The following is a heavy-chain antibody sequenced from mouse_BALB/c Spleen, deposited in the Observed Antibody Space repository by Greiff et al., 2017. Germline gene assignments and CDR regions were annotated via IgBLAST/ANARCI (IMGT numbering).Heavy chain of an antibody. CDR3: ASHYGNYCDY. V-gene: IGHV5-17*02. Sequence: EVHLVESGGGLVQPGGSRKLSCAASGFTFSSFGMHWVRQAPEKGLEWVAYISSGSSTIYYADTVKGRFTISRDNPKNTLFLQMTSLRSEDTAMYYCASHYGNYCDYWGQGTTLTVSS. CDR1: GFTFSSFG. J-gene: IGHJ2*01. D-gene: IGHD2-1*01. CDR2: ISSGSSTI.